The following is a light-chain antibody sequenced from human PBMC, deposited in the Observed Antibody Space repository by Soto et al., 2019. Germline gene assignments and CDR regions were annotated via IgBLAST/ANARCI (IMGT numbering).Light chain of an antibody. Sequence: EIVMTQSPGTLSVSPGERATLSCRASQSVSSNLAWYQQKPGQAPRLLIYAVSTRATGIPARFSGSGSGTEFTLTISSLQSEDFAVYYCQQHNNWPLTFGGGTNVELK. V-gene: IGKV3-15*01. J-gene: IGKJ4*01. CDR1: QSVSSN. CDR2: AVS. CDR3: QQHNNWPLT.